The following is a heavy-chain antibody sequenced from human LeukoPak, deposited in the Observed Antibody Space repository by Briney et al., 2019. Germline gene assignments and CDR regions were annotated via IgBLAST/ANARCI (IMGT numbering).Heavy chain of an antibody. Sequence: SETLSLTCAVYGGSFSGYYWSWIRQPPGKGLEWIGEINNSESTNYNPSLKSRVTISVDTSKNQFSLKLSSVTAADTAVYYCATDYGDYEGDAFDIWGQGTMVTVSS. J-gene: IGHJ3*02. CDR1: GGSFSGYY. CDR2: INNSEST. D-gene: IGHD4-17*01. CDR3: ATDYGDYEGDAFDI. V-gene: IGHV4-34*01.